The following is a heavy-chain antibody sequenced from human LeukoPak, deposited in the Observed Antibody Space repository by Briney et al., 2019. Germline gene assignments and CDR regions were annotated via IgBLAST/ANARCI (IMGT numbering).Heavy chain of an antibody. CDR3: ARELTIFGVVIEDAFDI. J-gene: IGHJ3*02. CDR2: IKQDGSEK. Sequence: GSLRLSCAASGFTFSSYWMSWVRQAPGKGLEWVANIKQDGSEKYYVDSVKGRFTISRDNAKNSLYLQMNSLRAEDTAVYYCARELTIFGVVIEDAFDIWGQGTMVTVSS. V-gene: IGHV3-7*01. D-gene: IGHD3-3*01. CDR1: GFTFSSYW.